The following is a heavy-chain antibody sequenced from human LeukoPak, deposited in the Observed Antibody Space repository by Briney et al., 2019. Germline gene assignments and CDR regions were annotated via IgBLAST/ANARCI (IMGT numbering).Heavy chain of an antibody. J-gene: IGHJ4*02. Sequence: AGGSLRLSCAASGFTFSSYNMNWVRQTPGMGLEWLSYISGSGSSTFYADSVKGRFTISRDNAKNSLYLQMNSLRAEDTAVYFCAGEGYRSSSEPDSWGQGTLVTVSS. D-gene: IGHD6-6*01. CDR2: ISGSGSST. CDR3: AGEGYRSSSEPDS. CDR1: GFTFSSYN. V-gene: IGHV3-48*04.